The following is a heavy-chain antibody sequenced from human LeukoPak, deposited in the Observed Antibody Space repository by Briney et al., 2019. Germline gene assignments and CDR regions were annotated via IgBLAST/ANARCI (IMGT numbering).Heavy chain of an antibody. Sequence: ASVKVSCKASGYTFTNNAMHWVRQAPGQRLEWMGWINAGNGNTKYSQKFQGRVTITRDTSASTAYMELSSLRSEDTAVYYCARDWGSSATPYAYWGQGTLVTVSS. J-gene: IGHJ4*02. V-gene: IGHV1-3*01. CDR1: GYTFTNNA. D-gene: IGHD3-16*01. CDR3: ARDWGSSATPYAY. CDR2: INAGNGNT.